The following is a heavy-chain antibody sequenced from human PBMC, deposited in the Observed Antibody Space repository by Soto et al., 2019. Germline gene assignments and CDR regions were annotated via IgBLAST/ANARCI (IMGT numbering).Heavy chain of an antibody. V-gene: IGHV3-23*01. Sequence: PVGSLRLSCAASGFTFSSYAMSWVRQAPGKGLEWVSAISGSGGSTYYADSVKGRFTISRDNSKNTLYLQMNSLRAEDTAVYYCAKAWWLGHYYYYYGMDVWGQGTTVTVSS. CDR1: GFTFSSYA. D-gene: IGHD6-19*01. CDR3: AKAWWLGHYYYYYGMDV. J-gene: IGHJ6*02. CDR2: ISGSGGST.